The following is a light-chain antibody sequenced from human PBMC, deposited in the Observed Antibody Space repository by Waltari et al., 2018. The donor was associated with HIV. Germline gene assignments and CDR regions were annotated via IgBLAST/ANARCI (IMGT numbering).Light chain of an antibody. V-gene: IGLV10-54*04. CDR2: RGN. CDR3: ATWDSSLSGVV. J-gene: IGLJ2*01. Sequence: QAGLTQPPSVSKGMRQTATLTCTGNSNNVGNQGAAWLQQHQGHPPKLLSYRGNKRPSGVAEGLSATRAGSTASLTITGVQTEDEAYYFCATWDSSLSGVVFGGGTTLTVL. CDR1: SNNVGNQG.